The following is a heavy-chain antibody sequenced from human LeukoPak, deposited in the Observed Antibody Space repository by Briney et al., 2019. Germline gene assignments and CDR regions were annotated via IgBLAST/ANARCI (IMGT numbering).Heavy chain of an antibody. CDR3: AKAQHGYSYGYYYYYYMDV. D-gene: IGHD5-18*01. Sequence: PGGSLRLSCVASGFTFSSHGMNWVRQAPGKGLEWVSGITSGTRTYYADSVKGRFAISRDNSKNTMYLQMNSLRAEDTAVYYCAKAQHGYSYGYYYYYYMDVWGKGTTVTVSS. V-gene: IGHV3-23*01. CDR1: GFTFSSHG. CDR2: ITSGTRT. J-gene: IGHJ6*03.